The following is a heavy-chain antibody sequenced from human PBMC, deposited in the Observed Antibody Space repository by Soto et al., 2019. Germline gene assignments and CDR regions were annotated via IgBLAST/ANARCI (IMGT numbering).Heavy chain of an antibody. CDR1: GGSFSGYY. CDR2: INHSGST. D-gene: IGHD6-6*01. Sequence: QVQLQQWGAGLLKPSETLSLTCAVYGGSFSGYYWSWIRQPPGKGLEWIGEINHSGSTNYNPSLKSRVTISVDTSKNQFSLKLSSVTAADTAVYYCARMNSEYSSSHFDYWGQGTLVTVSS. J-gene: IGHJ4*02. CDR3: ARMNSEYSSSHFDY. V-gene: IGHV4-34*01.